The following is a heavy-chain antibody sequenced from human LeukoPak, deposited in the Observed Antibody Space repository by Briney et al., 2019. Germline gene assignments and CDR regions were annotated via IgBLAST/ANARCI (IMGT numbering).Heavy chain of an antibody. CDR3: ARGGSYRYHYFDY. D-gene: IGHD3-16*02. J-gene: IGHJ4*02. CDR2: IYYSGST. Sequence: SETLSLTCDVSGGSFNDYYWSWIRQHPGKGLEWIGYIYYSGSTYYNPSLKSRVTISVDTSKNQFSLKLSSVTAADTAVYYCARGGSYRYHYFDYWGQGTPVTVSS. CDR1: GGSFNDYY. V-gene: IGHV4-31*11.